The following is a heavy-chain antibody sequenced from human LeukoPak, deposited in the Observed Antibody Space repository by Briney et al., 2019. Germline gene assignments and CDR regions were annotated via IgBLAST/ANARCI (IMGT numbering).Heavy chain of an antibody. V-gene: IGHV1-69*13. D-gene: IGHD4-17*01. J-gene: IGHJ2*01. CDR3: AKSYGDYQGWYFDL. Sequence: GASVKVSCRASGGTFSSYAISWVRQAPGQGLEWMGGIIPIFGTANYAQKFQGRVTITADESTSTAYMELSSLRSEDTAVYYCAKSYGDYQGWYFDLWGRGTLVTVSS. CDR2: IIPIFGTA. CDR1: GGTFSSYA.